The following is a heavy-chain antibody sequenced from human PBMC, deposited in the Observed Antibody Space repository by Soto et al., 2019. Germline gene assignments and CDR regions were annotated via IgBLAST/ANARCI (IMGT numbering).Heavy chain of an antibody. CDR3: VRSPTLGLYYFDY. D-gene: IGHD7-27*01. Sequence: SETLSLTCTVSGGSISSYCWSWIRQPAGKGLEWIGRIYTSGSTNYNPSLKSRVTMSVDTSKNQFSLKLSSVTAADTAVYYCVRSPTLGLYYFDYWGQGILVTVSS. V-gene: IGHV4-4*07. CDR2: IYTSGST. CDR1: GGSISSYC. J-gene: IGHJ4*02.